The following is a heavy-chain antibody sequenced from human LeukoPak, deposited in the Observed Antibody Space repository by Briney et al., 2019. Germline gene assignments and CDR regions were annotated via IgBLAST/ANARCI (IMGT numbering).Heavy chain of an antibody. V-gene: IGHV3-21*04. CDR3: AKAENDYSMDY. D-gene: IGHD4-11*01. Sequence: GGSLRLSCAASGFTFSSYSMNWVRQAPGKGLEWVSSISSSGTYIYYADSVKGRFTISRANAKNSLYLQMNSLRAEDTAVYYCAKAENDYSMDYWGQGTLVTVSS. J-gene: IGHJ4*02. CDR1: GFTFSSYS. CDR2: ISSSGTYI.